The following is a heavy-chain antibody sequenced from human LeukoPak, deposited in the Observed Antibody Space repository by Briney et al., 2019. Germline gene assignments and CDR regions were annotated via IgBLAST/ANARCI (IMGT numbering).Heavy chain of an antibody. J-gene: IGHJ5*02. CDR3: ARLRSSSSGYYWFDP. Sequence: GGSLRLSCAASGFTFSSYSMNWVRQAPGKGLEWVSSISTSSSYIYYADSVKGRFTISRDNAKNSLYLQMNSLRADDTAVYYCARLRSSSSGYYWFDPWGQGTLVTVSS. V-gene: IGHV3-21*01. CDR1: GFTFSSYS. D-gene: IGHD3-22*01. CDR2: ISTSSSYI.